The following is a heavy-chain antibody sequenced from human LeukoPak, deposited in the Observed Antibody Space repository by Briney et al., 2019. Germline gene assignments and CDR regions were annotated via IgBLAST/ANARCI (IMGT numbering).Heavy chain of an antibody. V-gene: IGHV3-33*01. CDR3: ARGMIRGLSDFDY. CDR2: IWHDGSNK. J-gene: IGHJ4*02. D-gene: IGHD3-10*01. Sequence: GRSLRLSCAASGFTFSTYGMHWVRQAPGKGLEWVAVIWHDGSNKYYADSVKGRFTISRDNSKNTLYLQMNSLRAEDTAVYYCARGMIRGLSDFDYWDQGTLVTVSS. CDR1: GFTFSTYG.